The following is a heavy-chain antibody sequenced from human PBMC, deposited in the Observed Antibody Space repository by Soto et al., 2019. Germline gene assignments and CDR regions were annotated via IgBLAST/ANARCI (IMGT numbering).Heavy chain of an antibody. V-gene: IGHV1-3*01. CDR2: INAGNGNT. Sequence: QVQLVQSGAEVKKPGASVKVFCKASGYTFTSYAMHWVRQAPGQRLEWMGWINAGNGNTKYSQKFQGRVTITRDTSASTAYMELSSLRSEDTAMYYCASSHIAAAPYGMDVWGQGTTVTVSS. J-gene: IGHJ6*02. D-gene: IGHD6-13*01. CDR3: ASSHIAAAPYGMDV. CDR1: GYTFTSYA.